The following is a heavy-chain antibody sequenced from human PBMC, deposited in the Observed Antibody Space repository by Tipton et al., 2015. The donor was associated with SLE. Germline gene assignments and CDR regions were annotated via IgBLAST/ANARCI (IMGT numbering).Heavy chain of an antibody. CDR2: ISRSSSYI. CDR3: ARGLLIITHVFDI. J-gene: IGHJ3*02. CDR1: GFTFSSYS. V-gene: IGHV3-21*01. D-gene: IGHD3-10*01. Sequence: SLRLSCAASGFTFSSYSMNWVRQAPGKGLEWVSSISRSSSYIYYADSVKGRFTISRDNAKNSPYLQMNSLRAEDTAVYYCARGLLIITHVFDIWGQVSMATVSS.